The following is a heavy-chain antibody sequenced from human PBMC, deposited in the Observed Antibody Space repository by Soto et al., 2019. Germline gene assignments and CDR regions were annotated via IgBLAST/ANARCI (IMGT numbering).Heavy chain of an antibody. J-gene: IGHJ3*01. CDR1: GGSITPYY. D-gene: IGHD2-15*01. V-gene: IGHV4-59*07. CDR2: VSYSGKT. CDR3: ARQQYTVVTAFDV. Sequence: QVQLQESGPGLVKTSDTLSLTCTVSGGSITPYYWSWIRQPPGEGLEWIGYVSYSGKTGYNPSLKSRVSMSIDTSKNEFSLKLTSPTAADAATYYCARQQYTVVTAFDVWGQGTTVAVSS.